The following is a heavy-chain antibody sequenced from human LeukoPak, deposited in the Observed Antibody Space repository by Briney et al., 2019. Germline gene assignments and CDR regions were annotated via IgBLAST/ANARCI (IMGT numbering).Heavy chain of an antibody. V-gene: IGHV3-21*01. CDR2: ITTISHYI. CDR3: ARSGGPGTYHQLRYNWFDP. Sequence: GGSLRLSCAASGFTLSDYHMNWVRQAPGKGLEWLSSITTISHYIYYAGAVRGRFAISRDNAKNSLYLQMNSLRGEDTAVYYCARSGGPGTYHQLRYNWFDPWGQGTLVTVSS. CDR1: GFTLSDYH. J-gene: IGHJ5*02. D-gene: IGHD2-15*01.